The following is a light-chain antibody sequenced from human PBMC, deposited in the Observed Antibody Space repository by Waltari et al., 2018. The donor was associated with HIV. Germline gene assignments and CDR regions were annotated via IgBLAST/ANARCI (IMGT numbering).Light chain of an antibody. J-gene: IGLJ2*01. V-gene: IGLV2-23*02. CDR2: EVS. Sequence: QSALTQPASVSGSPGQSITISCTGTSSDVGSYNLVSWYQQHPGKAPKLMIYEVSKPPSGVSNRFSGSKSGNTASLTISGLQAEDEADYYCCSYAGSSTFGVFGGGTKLTVL. CDR3: CSYAGSSTFGV. CDR1: SSDVGSYNL.